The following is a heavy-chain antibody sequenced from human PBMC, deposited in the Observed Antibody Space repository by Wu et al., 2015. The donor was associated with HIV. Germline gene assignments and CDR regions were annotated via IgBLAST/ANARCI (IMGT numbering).Heavy chain of an antibody. D-gene: IGHD3-10*01. CDR2: IDPSGGRS. V-gene: IGHV1-46*01. J-gene: IGHJ4*02. Sequence: QVQLVQSGAEVKKPGASVKVSCKTSGYSFTTYYLHWVRQAPGQGLEWMGIIDPSGGRSSYAQKFQDRVNMTGDTSTSTLYMEVYSLRSEDTAIYYCMRAAFTNYGSGNYFTPLGYWGQGSLVTVSS. CDR3: MRAAFTNYGSGNYFTPLGY. CDR1: GYSFTTYY.